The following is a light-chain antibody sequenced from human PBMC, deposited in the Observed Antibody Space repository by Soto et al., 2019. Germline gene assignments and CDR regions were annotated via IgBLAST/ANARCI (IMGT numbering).Light chain of an antibody. CDR3: QSYDSSLSISV. V-gene: IGLV1-40*01. J-gene: IGLJ2*01. CDR1: SSNIGAGYD. Sequence: QSVLTQPPSVSGAPGQRVSISCTGTSSNIGAGYDVHWYQHLPGTAPKLLIFGDINRPSGVPDRFSGSTSGTSASLAITGLQAEDEADYYCQSYDSSLSISVFGGGTKLTVL. CDR2: GDI.